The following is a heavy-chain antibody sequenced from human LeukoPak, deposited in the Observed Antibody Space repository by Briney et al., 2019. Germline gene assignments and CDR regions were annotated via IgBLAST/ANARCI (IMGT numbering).Heavy chain of an antibody. Sequence: SQTLSLTCTVSGGSISSGSYYWNWIRQPAGKGLGWIGRIYTSGSTNYNPSLKSRVTISVDTSKNQFSLKLSSVTAADTAVYYCARAEALSSYYYYYGMDVWGQGTTVTVSS. CDR2: IYTSGST. D-gene: IGHD3-10*01. J-gene: IGHJ6*02. CDR1: GGSISSGSYY. V-gene: IGHV4-61*02. CDR3: ARAEALSSYYYYYGMDV.